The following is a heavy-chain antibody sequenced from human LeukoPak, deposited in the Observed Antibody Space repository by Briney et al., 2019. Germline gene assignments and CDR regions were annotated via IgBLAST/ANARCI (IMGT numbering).Heavy chain of an antibody. D-gene: IGHD4-17*01. J-gene: IGHJ4*02. CDR2: ITGNGDST. V-gene: IGHV3-23*01. CDR3: AKSTFMTTVTTGSFDY. CDR1: GFTFSSCA. Sequence: GGSLRLSCAASGFTFSSCAMRWVRQAPGKGLEWVSAITGNGDSTYYADSVKGRFTISRDNSKNSLYLQMNSLRAEDTAVYYCAKSTFMTTVTTGSFDYWGQGALVTVSS.